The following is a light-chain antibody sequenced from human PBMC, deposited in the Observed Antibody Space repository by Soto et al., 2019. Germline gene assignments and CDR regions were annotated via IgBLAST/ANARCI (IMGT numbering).Light chain of an antibody. Sequence: EIVLTQSPGTLSLSPGERATLSCRASQSVSSRNLAWYQQKPGQSPRLLIYGASSRATGIPDRFSGSGSGTDFTLTINRLEPEDFAVYYCQQYGSSPRTFGQGTKVEIQ. V-gene: IGKV3-20*01. CDR1: QSVSSRN. CDR2: GAS. J-gene: IGKJ1*01. CDR3: QQYGSSPRT.